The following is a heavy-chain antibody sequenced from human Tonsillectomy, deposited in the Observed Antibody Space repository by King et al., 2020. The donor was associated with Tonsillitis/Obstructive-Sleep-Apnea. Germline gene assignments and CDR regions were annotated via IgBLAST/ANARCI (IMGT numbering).Heavy chain of an antibody. CDR1: GFTFSSYG. CDR2: IWYDGSNK. CDR3: AREGGYCSGGSCYDYYFDY. V-gene: IGHV3-33*01. J-gene: IGHJ4*02. D-gene: IGHD2-15*01. Sequence: QLVQSGGGVVQPGRSLRLSCAASGFTFSSYGMHWVRQAPGKGLEWVAVIWYDGSNKYYADSVKGRFTISRDNSKKMLCLQMNSLRAEDTAVYYCAREGGYCSGGSCYDYYFDYWGQGTLVTVSS.